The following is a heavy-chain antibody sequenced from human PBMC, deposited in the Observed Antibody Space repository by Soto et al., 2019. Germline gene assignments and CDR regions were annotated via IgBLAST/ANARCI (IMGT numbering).Heavy chain of an antibody. CDR3: ARSRIVGVVVGLNWCDP. CDR1: GYTFTSYA. D-gene: IGHD2-15*01. CDR2: INAGNGNT. J-gene: IGHJ5*02. Sequence: ASVKVSCKASGYTFTSYAMHWVRQAPGQRLEWMGWINAGNGNTKYSQKFQGRVTITRDTSASTAYMELSSLRSEDTAVYYGARSRIVGVVVGLNWCDPWGQGTQVTVSS. V-gene: IGHV1-3*01.